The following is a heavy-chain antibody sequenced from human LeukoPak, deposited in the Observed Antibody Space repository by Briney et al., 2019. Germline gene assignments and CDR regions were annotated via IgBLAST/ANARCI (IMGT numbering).Heavy chain of an antibody. CDR3: TRPTVTTGY. V-gene: IGHV3-23*01. J-gene: IGHJ4*02. D-gene: IGHD4-17*01. CDR1: GFTFSSYA. CDR2: INGSGGST. Sequence: GGSLRLSCAASGFTFSSYAMSWVRQAPGKGLEWVSDINGSGGSTYYADSVKGRFTISRDNLKNTLYLQMNSLKTEDTAVYYCTRPTVTTGYWGQGTLVTVSS.